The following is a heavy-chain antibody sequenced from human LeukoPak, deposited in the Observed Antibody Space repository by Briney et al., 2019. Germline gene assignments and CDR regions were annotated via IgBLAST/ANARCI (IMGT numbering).Heavy chain of an antibody. V-gene: IGHV3-21*01. D-gene: IGHD1-26*01. J-gene: IGHJ4*02. CDR3: ARGLGGSYDYFDY. CDR2: ISSSSSYI. CDR1: GFTFSSYA. Sequence: GGSLRLSCAASGFTFSSYAMNWVRQAPGKGLEWVSSISSSSSYIYYADSVKGRFTISRDNAKNSLYLQMNSLRAEDTAVYYCARGLGGSYDYFDYWGQGTLVTVSS.